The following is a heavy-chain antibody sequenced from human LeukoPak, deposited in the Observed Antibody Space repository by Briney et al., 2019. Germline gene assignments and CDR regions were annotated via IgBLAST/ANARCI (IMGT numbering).Heavy chain of an antibody. D-gene: IGHD2-2*01. V-gene: IGHV4-31*03. J-gene: IGHJ4*01. CDR2: IYYSGST. CDR1: GGSISSGGYY. Sequence: SETLSLTCTVSGGSISSGGYYWSWIRQHPGKGLEWIGYIYYSGSTYYNPSLKSRVTISVDTSKNQFSLKLSSVTAADTAVYYCARGSGPDIVVVPAATHFDDWGHGTLVTVSS. CDR3: ARGSGPDIVVVPAATHFDD.